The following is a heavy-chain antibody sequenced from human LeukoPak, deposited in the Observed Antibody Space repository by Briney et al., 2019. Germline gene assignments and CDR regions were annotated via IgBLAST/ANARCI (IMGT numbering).Heavy chain of an antibody. CDR1: GYTFTSYG. J-gene: IGHJ4*02. Sequence: ASVKVSCKASGYTFTSYGISWVRQAPGQGLEWMGWISAYNGNTNYAQKLQGRVTMTIDTSTSTAYMELRSLRSDDTAVYYCALHRPRDYVYPYWGQGTLVTVSS. D-gene: IGHD5-12*01. CDR2: ISAYNGNT. V-gene: IGHV1-18*01. CDR3: ALHRPRDYVYPY.